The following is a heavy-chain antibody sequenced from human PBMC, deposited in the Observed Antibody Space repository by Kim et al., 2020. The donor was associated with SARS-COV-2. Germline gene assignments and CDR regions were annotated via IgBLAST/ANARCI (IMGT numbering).Heavy chain of an antibody. J-gene: IGHJ4*02. D-gene: IGHD6-13*01. V-gene: IGHV3-53*01. Sequence: YYADSAKGRLPISRDNSKNTLYLQINSLRVEDTAVYYCARRFTTSWGADYWGQGTLVTVSS. CDR3: ARRFTTSWGADY.